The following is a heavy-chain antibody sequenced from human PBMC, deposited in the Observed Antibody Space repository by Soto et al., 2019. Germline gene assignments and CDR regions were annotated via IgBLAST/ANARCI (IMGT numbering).Heavy chain of an antibody. CDR1: GGXFXSYT. Sequence: QVQLXQSGAEXKKPGSSVKXSXXXSGGXFXSYTISWVRQAPGQGLEWMGRIIPILGIANYAQKFQGRVTITADKSTSTAYMELSSLRSEDTAVYYCAREGAIGYCSSTSCSYDYWGQGTLVTVSS. CDR2: IIPILGIA. V-gene: IGHV1-69*08. CDR3: AREGAIGYCSSTSCSYDY. J-gene: IGHJ4*02. D-gene: IGHD2-2*01.